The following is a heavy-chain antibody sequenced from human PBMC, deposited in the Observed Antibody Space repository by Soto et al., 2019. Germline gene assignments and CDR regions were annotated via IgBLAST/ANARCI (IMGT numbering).Heavy chain of an antibody. D-gene: IGHD2-21*01. Sequence: ASVKVSCKASGGTFSSYAISWVRQAPGQGLEWMGGIIPIFGTANYAQKFQGRVTITADESTSTAYMELSSLRSEDPAVYYCARGGGYCGGDCYDAFDIWGQGTMVTVSS. CDR3: ARGGGYCGGDCYDAFDI. V-gene: IGHV1-69*13. CDR2: IIPIFGTA. J-gene: IGHJ3*02. CDR1: GGTFSSYA.